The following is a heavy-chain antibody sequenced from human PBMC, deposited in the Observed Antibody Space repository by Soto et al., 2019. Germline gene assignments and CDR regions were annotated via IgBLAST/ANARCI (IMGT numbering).Heavy chain of an antibody. J-gene: IGHJ4*02. CDR3: ARQRTSVVTQAYFDS. CDR2: IYYSGST. V-gene: IGHV4-39*01. D-gene: IGHD2-21*02. CDR1: GDSINNRSYY. Sequence: KSSETLSLTCTVTGDSINNRSYYWGWIRQPPGKGLEWIGSIYYSGSTYNNPSLKSRVSMSVHTSKNQFSLKLRSVTAADTALYYCARQRTSVVTQAYFDSWGQGSLVTVSS.